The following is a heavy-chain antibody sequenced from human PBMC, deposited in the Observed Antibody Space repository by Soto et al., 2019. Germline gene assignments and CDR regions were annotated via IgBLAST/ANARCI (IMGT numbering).Heavy chain of an antibody. CDR3: PRLPKVETDDDS. J-gene: IGHJ4*02. CDR1: GFTFSDST. CDR2: IRSSAYNYAT. D-gene: IGHD1-1*01. Sequence: EVQLVESGGGLVQPGGSLKLSCAASGFTFSDSTMHWVRQTPGKGLEWIGRIRSSAYNYATSYSASVRDRFTSSRDDSNHTAYLQMNGLTTEDTAVYHCPRLPKVETDDDSWGQGTLVTVSS. V-gene: IGHV3-73*02.